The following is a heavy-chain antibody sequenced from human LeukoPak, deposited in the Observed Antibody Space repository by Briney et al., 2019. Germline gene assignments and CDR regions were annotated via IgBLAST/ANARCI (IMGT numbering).Heavy chain of an antibody. CDR1: GFTFRSYA. V-gene: IGHV3-7*01. CDR2: IKQDGSEK. D-gene: IGHD2-2*01. J-gene: IGHJ6*02. Sequence: GGSLRLSCAASGFTFRSYAMSWVRQAPGKGLEWVANIKQDGSEKYYVDSVKGRFTISRDNSKNTLYLQMNSLRAEDTAVYYCARDERSYAPRDYYGMDVWGQGTTVTVSS. CDR3: ARDERSYAPRDYYGMDV.